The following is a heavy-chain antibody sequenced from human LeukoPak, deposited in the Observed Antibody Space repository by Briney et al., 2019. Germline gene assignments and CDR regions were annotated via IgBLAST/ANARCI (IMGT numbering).Heavy chain of an antibody. CDR3: ARDNSVGDNAWWFDP. D-gene: IGHD1-26*01. CDR1: GGTFISYA. V-gene: IGHV1-69*06. Sequence: ASVKVSCKASGGTFISYAISWVRQAPGQGLEWMGGIIPIFGTSNYAQKFQGRVTITADKSTSTAYMELSSLRSEDTAIYYCARDNSVGDNAWWFDPWGQGTLVTVSS. J-gene: IGHJ5*02. CDR2: IIPIFGTS.